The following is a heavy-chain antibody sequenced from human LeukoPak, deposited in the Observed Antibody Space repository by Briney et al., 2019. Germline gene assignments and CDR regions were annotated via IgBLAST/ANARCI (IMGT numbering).Heavy chain of an antibody. D-gene: IGHD4-11*01. CDR3: AIEDYIGPVDY. J-gene: IGHJ4*02. V-gene: IGHV3-30-3*01. CDR1: GFTFSSYA. Sequence: GGSLRLSCAASGFTFSSYAMHWVRQAPGKGLEWVAIISYDGSNKYYADSVKGRFTISRDNSKNTLYLQMNSLRVEDMAVYYCAIEDYIGPVDYWGQGTLVTVSS. CDR2: ISYDGSNK.